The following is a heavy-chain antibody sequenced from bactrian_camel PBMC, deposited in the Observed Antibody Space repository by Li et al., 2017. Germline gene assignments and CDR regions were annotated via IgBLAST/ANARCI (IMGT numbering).Heavy chain of an antibody. J-gene: IGHJ6*01. CDR3: AADSTYDCYRGSIRRADFGY. CDR2: IDTDSST. D-gene: IGHD3*01. Sequence: HVQLVESGGGSVQPGGSLRLSCTSSTDMLSNYCMVWFRQAPGKRREGVAQIDTDSSTAYPNSDLQTRFTASRDNAKNTLHLLMNNLKPEDTAMYYCAADSTYDCYRGSIRRADFGYWGQGTQVTVS. V-gene: IGHV3S53*01. CDR1: TDMLSNYC.